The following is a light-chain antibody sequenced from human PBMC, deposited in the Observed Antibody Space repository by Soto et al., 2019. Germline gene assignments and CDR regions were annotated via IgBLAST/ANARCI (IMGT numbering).Light chain of an antibody. CDR3: SSYSSANTLGV. CDR1: SSDVGGYSY. V-gene: IGLV2-14*01. Sequence: QSALTQPASVSGSPGQSITISCTGTSSDVGGYSYVSWYQQHPGKAPKLIIYDVFSRPSGVSTRFSGSKSGNTASLTISGLQADDEADYYCSSYSSANTLGVFGGETKLTVL. J-gene: IGLJ2*01. CDR2: DVF.